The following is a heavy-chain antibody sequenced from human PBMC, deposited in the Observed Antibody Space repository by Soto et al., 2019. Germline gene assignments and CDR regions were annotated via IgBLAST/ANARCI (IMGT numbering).Heavy chain of an antibody. CDR3: ATDLYSSGCCDY. V-gene: IGHV1-24*01. CDR1: GYTLTELS. D-gene: IGHD6-19*01. J-gene: IGHJ4*02. Sequence: ASVKVSCKVSGYTLTELSMHWVRQAPGKGLEWMGGFDPEDGETIYAQKFQGRVTMTEDTSTDTAYMELSSLRSEDTAVYYCATDLYSSGCCDYWGQGTLVTVSS. CDR2: FDPEDGET.